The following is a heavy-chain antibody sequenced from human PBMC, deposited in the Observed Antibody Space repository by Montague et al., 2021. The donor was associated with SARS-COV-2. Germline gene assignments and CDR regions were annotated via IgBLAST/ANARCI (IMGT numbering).Heavy chain of an antibody. Sequence: TLSLTCTVSGVSITSDIYFWHWFRQPTGKGLEWIGRVYPLATNKYNPSLRSRLTLAFDTSKNQISLNLTSVTAADAAVYYCASYDFWSGYTDDLWGPGVRVTVSS. V-gene: IGHV4-61*02. CDR2: VYPLATN. CDR1: GVSITSDIYF. J-gene: IGHJ5*02. D-gene: IGHD3-3*01. CDR3: ASYDFWSGYTDDL.